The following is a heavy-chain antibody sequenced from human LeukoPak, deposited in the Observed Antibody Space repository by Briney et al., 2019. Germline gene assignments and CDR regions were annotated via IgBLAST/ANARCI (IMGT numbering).Heavy chain of an antibody. D-gene: IGHD3-22*01. CDR3: ATPLDYYDTSDSHQGGD. CDR2: ISGSGGST. J-gene: IGHJ4*02. CDR1: GFTFSSYA. Sequence: PGGSLRLPCAASGFTFSSYAMSWVRQAPGKGLEWVSAISGSGGSTYCADSVKGRFTISRDNSKNTLYLQMNSLRAEDTAVYYCATPLDYYDTSDSHQGGDWGQGTLVTVSS. V-gene: IGHV3-23*01.